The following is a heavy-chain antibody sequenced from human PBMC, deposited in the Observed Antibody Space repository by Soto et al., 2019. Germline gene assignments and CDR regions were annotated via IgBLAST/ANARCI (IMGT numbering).Heavy chain of an antibody. V-gene: IGHV4-39*01. Sequence: QLQLQESGPGLVKPSETLSLTCTVSGGSISSSSYYWGWIRQPPGKGLEWIGSIYYSGSTYYNPSLKSRFTTTVVTSKNQFARKLSYLTAADTAVYYCARREYLPYYFDYWGQGTLVTVSS. CDR2: IYYSGST. CDR3: ARREYLPYYFDY. J-gene: IGHJ4*02. CDR1: GGSISSSSYY. D-gene: IGHD2-2*02.